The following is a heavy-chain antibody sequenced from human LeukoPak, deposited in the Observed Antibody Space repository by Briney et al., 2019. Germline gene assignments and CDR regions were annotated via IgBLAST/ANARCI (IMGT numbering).Heavy chain of an antibody. CDR2: IYYSGST. J-gene: IGHJ3*02. Sequence: SETLSLTCTVSGGSINSSYYYWGWIRQPPGKGLEWIGSIYYSGSTYYNPSLKSRVTISVDTSQNQFSLKLSSVTAADTAVYYCARDRMTTVTQDAFDIWGQGTMVTVSS. CDR1: GGSINSSYYY. V-gene: IGHV4-39*07. D-gene: IGHD4-11*01. CDR3: ARDRMTTVTQDAFDI.